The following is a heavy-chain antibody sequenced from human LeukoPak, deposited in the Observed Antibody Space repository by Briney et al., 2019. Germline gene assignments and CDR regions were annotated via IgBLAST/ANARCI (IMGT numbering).Heavy chain of an antibody. J-gene: IGHJ4*02. D-gene: IGHD6-13*01. V-gene: IGHV1-69*05. CDR3: ARTEAAGRDY. CDR1: GGTFTSYD. CDR2: IIPIFGTA. Sequence: SVKVSCKASGGTFTSYDSSWVRQAPGQRLEWMGGIIPIFGTANYAQKFQGRVTITTDESTSTAYMELSSLRSEDTAVYYCARTEAAGRDYWGQGTLVTVSS.